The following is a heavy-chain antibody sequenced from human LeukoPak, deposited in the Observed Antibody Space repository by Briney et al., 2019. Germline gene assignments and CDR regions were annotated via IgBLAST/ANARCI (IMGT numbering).Heavy chain of an antibody. D-gene: IGHD4-23*01. CDR2: INANSGGT. CDR1: GYTFTGYY. V-gene: IGHV1-2*02. CDR3: AREVLGGNFEGYYSYYMDV. Sequence: ASVKVSCKASGYTFTGYYMHWVRQAPGQGLEWMGWINANSGGTNYVQKFQGRVTMTRDTSISTAYMDLSRLRSDDTAVYYCAREVLGGNFEGYYSYYMDVWGKGTTVTVPS. J-gene: IGHJ6*03.